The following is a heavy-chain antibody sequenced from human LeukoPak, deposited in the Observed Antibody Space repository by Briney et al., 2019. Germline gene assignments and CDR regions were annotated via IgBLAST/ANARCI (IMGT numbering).Heavy chain of an antibody. V-gene: IGHV3-33*01. J-gene: IGHJ4*02. CDR2: IWYDGSNK. D-gene: IGHD3-22*01. CDR3: ARNYYDSSGYYYHDY. Sequence: GRSLRLSCAASGFTFSSYGMHWVRQAPGKGVEWVAVIWYDGSNKYYADSVKGRFTISRDNSKNTLYLQMNSLRAEDTAVYYCARNYYDSSGYYYHDYWGQGTLVTVSS. CDR1: GFTFSSYG.